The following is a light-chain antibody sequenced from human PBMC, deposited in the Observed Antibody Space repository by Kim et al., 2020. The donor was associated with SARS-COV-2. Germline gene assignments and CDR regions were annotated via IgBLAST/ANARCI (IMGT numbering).Light chain of an antibody. Sequence: LSPGESSTLSCRASQSCSSYLAWYQKKPGQAPRLLIYDASNRATGIPARFSGSGSGTDFTLTISSLEPEDFAVYYCQQRYKWPITFGQGTRLEIK. V-gene: IGKV3-11*01. CDR2: DAS. CDR1: QSCSSY. CDR3: QQRYKWPIT. J-gene: IGKJ5*01.